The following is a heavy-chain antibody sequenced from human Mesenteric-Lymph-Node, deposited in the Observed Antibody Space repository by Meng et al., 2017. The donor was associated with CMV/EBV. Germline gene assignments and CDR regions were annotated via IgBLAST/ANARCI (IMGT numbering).Heavy chain of an antibody. Sequence: CGASGLPFSSYDMHWVRQAKGKGLEGVPAIGTAGDTYYPGSVKGRFTVSRENAKNSLYLQMNSLRAGDTAVYYCARGGGGFGEFDYWGQGTLVTVSS. D-gene: IGHD3-10*01. V-gene: IGHV3-13*01. J-gene: IGHJ4*02. CDR1: GLPFSSYD. CDR2: IGTAGDT. CDR3: ARGGGGFGEFDY.